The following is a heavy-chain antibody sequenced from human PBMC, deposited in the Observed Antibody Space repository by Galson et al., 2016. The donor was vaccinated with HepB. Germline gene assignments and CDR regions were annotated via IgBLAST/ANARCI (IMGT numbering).Heavy chain of an antibody. J-gene: IGHJ6*02. D-gene: IGHD2-2*01. CDR3: ARLYCSSTSCCGYCGMDV. CDR1: GGSISSSNYF. CDR2: FYNSEST. V-gene: IGHV4-39*01. Sequence: SETLSLTCTVSGGSISSSNYFWGWIRQPPGKGLEWIGNFYNSESTSYNPSLQSRVTISVDTSKNRISLKLSSVTAADTAVYHCARLYCSSTSCCGYCGMDVWGQGTTVTVSS.